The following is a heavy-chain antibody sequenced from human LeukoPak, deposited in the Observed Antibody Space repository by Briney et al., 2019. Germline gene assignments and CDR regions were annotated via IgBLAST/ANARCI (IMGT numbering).Heavy chain of an antibody. D-gene: IGHD4-17*01. Sequence: GGSLRLSCAASGFTFSTYFMHWVRQAPGKGLVWVSRINSDGSTTSHADSVKGRFTISRDNAKNTLYLQMDGLRAEDTAVYFCARGVHYGSDYWGQGTLVTVSS. V-gene: IGHV3-74*01. CDR2: INSDGSTT. CDR3: ARGVHYGSDY. CDR1: GFTFSTYF. J-gene: IGHJ4*02.